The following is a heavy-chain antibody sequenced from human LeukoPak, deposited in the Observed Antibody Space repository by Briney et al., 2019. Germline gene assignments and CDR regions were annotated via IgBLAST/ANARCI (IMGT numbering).Heavy chain of an antibody. CDR2: INPNSGGT. V-gene: IGHV1-2*02. CDR1: GYTFTGYY. Sequence: ASVKVSCKASGYTFTGYYMHGVRQAPGQGLEWMGWINPNSGGTNYAQKFQGRVTMTRDTSISTAYMELSRLRSDDTAVYYCARGLLWFGELSRDYWGQGTLVTVSS. D-gene: IGHD3-10*01. CDR3: ARGLLWFGELSRDY. J-gene: IGHJ4*02.